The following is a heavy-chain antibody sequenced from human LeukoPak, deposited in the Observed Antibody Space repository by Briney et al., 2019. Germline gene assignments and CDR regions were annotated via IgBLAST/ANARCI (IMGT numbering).Heavy chain of an antibody. CDR2: LYPGGST. D-gene: IGHD3-10*01. CDR1: GFTVSSSY. Sequence: PGESLRLSCAASGFTVSSSYMSWVRQAPGKGLELVSVLYPGGSTYIADSVKGRFSISRDNSNNTLNLQMNSLRVEDTAVYYCAREDYYGSGSYHNWGQGTLVTVSS. CDR3: AREDYYGSGSYHN. V-gene: IGHV3-66*01. J-gene: IGHJ4*02.